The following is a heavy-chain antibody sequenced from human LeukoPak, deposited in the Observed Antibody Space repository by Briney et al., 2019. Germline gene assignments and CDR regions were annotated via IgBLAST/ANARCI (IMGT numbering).Heavy chain of an antibody. CDR2: IIPIFGTA. J-gene: IGHJ6*02. Sequence: GASVKVSCKASGGTFSSYAISWVRQAPGQGLEWMGGIIPIFGTANYAQKFQGRVTITADESTSTAYMELRSLRSDDTAVYYCAGSVTLNPYYYYGMDVWGQGTTVTVSS. V-gene: IGHV1-69*13. CDR3: AGSVTLNPYYYYGMDV. CDR1: GGTFSSYA. D-gene: IGHD4-17*01.